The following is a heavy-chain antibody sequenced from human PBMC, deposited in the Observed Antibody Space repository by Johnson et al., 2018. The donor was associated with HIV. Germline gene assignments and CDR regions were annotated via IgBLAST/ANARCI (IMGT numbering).Heavy chain of an antibody. J-gene: IGHJ3*02. CDR3: ARGTYCGGDCFWVGDAFDI. V-gene: IGHV3-66*03. Sequence: VQLVESGGGLIQPGGSLRLSCAASGFTVSSNYMSWVRQAPGKGLEWVSVIYSGGSTYYADAVKGSLTISRDNSKNTLYLQMGSLRAEDMAVYYCARGTYCGGDCFWVGDAFDIWGQGTMVTVSS. D-gene: IGHD2-21*02. CDR2: IYSGGST. CDR1: GFTVSSNY.